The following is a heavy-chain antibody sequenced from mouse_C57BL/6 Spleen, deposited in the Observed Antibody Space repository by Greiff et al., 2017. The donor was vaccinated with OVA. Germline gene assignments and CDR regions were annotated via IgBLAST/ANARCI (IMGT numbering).Heavy chain of an antibody. D-gene: IGHD1-1*01. CDR1: GFTFSSYG. CDR2: ISSGGSYT. J-gene: IGHJ3*01. V-gene: IGHV5-6*01. Sequence: EVKLVESGGDLVKPGGSLKLSCAASGFTFSSYGMSWVRQTPDKRLEWVATISSGGSYTYYPDSVKGRFTISRDNAKNTLYLQMSSLKSEDTAMYYCASYYGSSSAWFAYWGQGTLVTVSA. CDR3: ASYYGSSSAWFAY.